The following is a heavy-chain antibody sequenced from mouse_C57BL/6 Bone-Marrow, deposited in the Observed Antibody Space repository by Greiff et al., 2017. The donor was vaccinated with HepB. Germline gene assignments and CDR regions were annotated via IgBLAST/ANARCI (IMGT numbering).Heavy chain of an antibody. V-gene: IGHV1-69*01. Sequence: QVQLKQPGAELVMPGASVKLSCKASGYTFTSYWMHWVKQRPGQGLEWIGEIDPSDSYTNYNQKFKGKSTLTVDKSSSTAYMQLSSLTSEDSAVYYCARNGPIYYGNYGYFDVWGTGTTVTVSS. CDR2: IDPSDSYT. J-gene: IGHJ1*03. CDR3: ARNGPIYYGNYGYFDV. CDR1: GYTFTSYW. D-gene: IGHD2-1*01.